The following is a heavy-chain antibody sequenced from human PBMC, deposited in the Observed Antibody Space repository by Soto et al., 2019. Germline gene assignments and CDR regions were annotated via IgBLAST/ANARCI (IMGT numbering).Heavy chain of an antibody. CDR2: IYTSGST. D-gene: IGHD5-18*01. Sequence: SETLSLTCSVSGTSVSNYYWSWIRQPAGKGLEHIGRIYTSGSTSYNPSLKSRVTMSMDTSQTQIYLNLTSVTAADTAVYHCARGGIQLSYAFDYWGQGIQVTVSS. CDR3: ARGGIQLSYAFDY. CDR1: GTSVSNYY. V-gene: IGHV4-4*07. J-gene: IGHJ4*02.